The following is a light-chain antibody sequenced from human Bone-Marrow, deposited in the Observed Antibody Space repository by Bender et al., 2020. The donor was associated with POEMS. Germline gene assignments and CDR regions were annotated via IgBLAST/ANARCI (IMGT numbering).Light chain of an antibody. V-gene: IGLV2-14*01. CDR1: NSDVGGYDY. J-gene: IGLJ2*01. CDR2: EVF. CDR3: SSSTTHNTI. Sequence: QSALTQPPSASGSPGQSVTISCTGTNSDVGGYDYVSWYQQHPGKAPKLLISEVFCRPSGISHRFSGSKSGNTASLTISGLQAEDKADYYCSSSTTHNTIFGGRTKLTVL.